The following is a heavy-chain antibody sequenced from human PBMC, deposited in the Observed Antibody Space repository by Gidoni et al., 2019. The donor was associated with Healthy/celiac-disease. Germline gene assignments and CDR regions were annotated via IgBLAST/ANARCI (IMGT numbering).Heavy chain of an antibody. Sequence: EVQLVESGGGLVKPGGSLRLSCAPSGFPFTSFIMNGVLQAPGKGLEWVSFISSSSSYIYYADSVKGRFTISRDNAKNSLYLQMNSLRAEDTAVYYCAREPPHYYDSSGPSPLDYWGQGTLVTVSS. CDR3: AREPPHYYDSSGPSPLDY. CDR2: ISSSSSYI. D-gene: IGHD3-22*01. V-gene: IGHV3-21*01. CDR1: GFPFTSFI. J-gene: IGHJ4*02.